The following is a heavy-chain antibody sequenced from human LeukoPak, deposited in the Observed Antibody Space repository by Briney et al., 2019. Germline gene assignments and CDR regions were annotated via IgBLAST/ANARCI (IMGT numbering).Heavy chain of an antibody. CDR3: AKDWHILTGRNCFDP. V-gene: IGHV1-2*02. CDR2: INPNSGGT. D-gene: IGHD3-9*01. J-gene: IGHJ5*02. Sequence: ASVKVSCKASGYTFTSYYMHWVRQAPGQGLEWMGWINPNSGGTNYAQKFQGRVTMSTDTSTSTAYMELRSLRFDDTAIYYCAKDWHILTGRNCFDPWGQGTLVTVSS. CDR1: GYTFTSYY.